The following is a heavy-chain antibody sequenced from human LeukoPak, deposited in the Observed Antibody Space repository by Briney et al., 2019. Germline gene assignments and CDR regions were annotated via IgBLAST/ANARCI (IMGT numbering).Heavy chain of an antibody. CDR3: ARALYYDSSGYCDY. Sequence: GGSLRLSCAASGFTFSSYGMTWVRQAPGKGLEWVSGITGSGDNTYYADSVKGRFTISRDNSKNTLYLQMNSLRAEDTAVYYCARALYYDSSGYCDYWGQGTLVTVSS. CDR1: GFTFSSYG. CDR2: ITGSGDNT. J-gene: IGHJ4*02. V-gene: IGHV3-23*01. D-gene: IGHD3-22*01.